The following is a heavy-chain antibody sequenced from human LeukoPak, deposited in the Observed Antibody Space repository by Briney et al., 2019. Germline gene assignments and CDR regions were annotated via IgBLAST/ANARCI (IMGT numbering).Heavy chain of an antibody. Sequence: SVKVSCKASGGTFSSYAISWVRQAPGQGLEWMGGIIPIFGTANYAQKFQGRVTITADESTSTAYMELSSLRSEDTAVYYCARLVGATTNRAFHYWGQGTLVTVSS. J-gene: IGHJ4*02. D-gene: IGHD1-26*01. CDR2: IIPIFGTA. V-gene: IGHV1-69*13. CDR3: ARLVGATTNRAFHY. CDR1: GGTFSSYA.